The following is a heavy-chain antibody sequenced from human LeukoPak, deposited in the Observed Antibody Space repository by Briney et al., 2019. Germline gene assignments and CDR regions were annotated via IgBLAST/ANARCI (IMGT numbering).Heavy chain of an antibody. CDR1: GGSFSGYY. Sequence: SETLSLTCAVYGGSFSGYYWSWIRQPPGKGLEWIGEINHSGSTNYNQSLKSRVTISVDTSKNQFSLKLSSVTAADTAVYYCASRGIAAAGSDYWGQGTLVTVSS. CDR2: INHSGST. D-gene: IGHD6-13*01. J-gene: IGHJ4*02. CDR3: ASRGIAAAGSDY. V-gene: IGHV4-34*01.